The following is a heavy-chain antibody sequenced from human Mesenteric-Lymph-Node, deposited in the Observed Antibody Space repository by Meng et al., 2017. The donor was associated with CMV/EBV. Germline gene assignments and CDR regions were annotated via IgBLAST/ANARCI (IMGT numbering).Heavy chain of an antibody. CDR2: INSDGSST. V-gene: IGHV3-74*01. Sequence: GGSLRLSCAASGFIFSSYWMHWVRQAPGKGLVWVSRINSDGSSTSYADSVKGRFTISRDNAKNTLYLQMNSLRAEDTAVYYCAKDRGIAVAGTALDYWGQGTLVTVSS. D-gene: IGHD6-19*01. J-gene: IGHJ4*02. CDR1: GFIFSSYW. CDR3: AKDRGIAVAGTALDY.